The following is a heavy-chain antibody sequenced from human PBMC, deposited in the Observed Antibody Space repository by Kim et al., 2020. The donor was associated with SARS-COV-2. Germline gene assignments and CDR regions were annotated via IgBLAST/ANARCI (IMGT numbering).Heavy chain of an antibody. Sequence: SPTLSLTCAISGDSVSSNSAAWNWIRQSPSRGLEWLGRTYYRSKWYNDYAVSVKSRITINPDTSKNQFSLQLNSVTPEDTAVYYCARDVVPHYDFWWRYYYYYGMDVWGQGTTVTVSS. V-gene: IGHV6-1*01. CDR3: ARDVVPHYDFWWRYYYYYGMDV. D-gene: IGHD3-3*01. CDR1: GDSVSSNSAA. CDR2: TYYRSKWYN. J-gene: IGHJ6*02.